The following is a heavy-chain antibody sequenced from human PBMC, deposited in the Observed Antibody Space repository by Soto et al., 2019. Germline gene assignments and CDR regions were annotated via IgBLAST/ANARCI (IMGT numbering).Heavy chain of an antibody. CDR3: ARGDRPTIFGVVTYGMDV. CDR1: GYTFTSNG. J-gene: IGHJ6*02. CDR2: IIPIFGTA. D-gene: IGHD3-3*01. V-gene: IGHV1-69*13. Sequence: ASVKVSCKASGYTFTSNGISWVRQAPGQGLEWMGGIIPIFGTANYAQKFQGRVTITADESTSTAYMELSSLRSEDTAVYYCARGDRPTIFGVVTYGMDVWGQGTTVTVSS.